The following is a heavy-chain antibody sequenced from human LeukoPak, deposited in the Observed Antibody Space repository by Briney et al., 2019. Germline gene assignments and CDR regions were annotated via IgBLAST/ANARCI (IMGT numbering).Heavy chain of an antibody. J-gene: IGHJ4*02. V-gene: IGHV3-48*04. CDR1: GFTFSSYA. CDR2: ISSSGSTI. Sequence: GGSLRLSCAASGFTFSSYAMSWVRQAPGKGLEWVSYISSSGSTIYYADSVKGRFTISRDNAKNSLYLQMNSLRAEDTAVYYCARWRGGAAANDYWGQGTLVTVSS. D-gene: IGHD1-26*01. CDR3: ARWRGGAAANDY.